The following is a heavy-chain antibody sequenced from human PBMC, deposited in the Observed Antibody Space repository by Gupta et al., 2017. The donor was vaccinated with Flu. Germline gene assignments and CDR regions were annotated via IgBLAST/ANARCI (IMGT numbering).Heavy chain of an antibody. CDR2: IWYDGNYT. CDR1: SGYG. Sequence: SGYGMHWVRQAPGKGLEWVGVIWYDGNYTRFGDSVKGRFTISRDNSKNMPYLQMNGLRAEDTAVYYCGRAFGEGYCRSTSCYGEYFLDYWGQGTLVTVSS. J-gene: IGHJ4*02. V-gene: IGHV3-33*01. CDR3: GRAFGEGYCRSTSCYGEYFLDY. D-gene: IGHD2-2*01.